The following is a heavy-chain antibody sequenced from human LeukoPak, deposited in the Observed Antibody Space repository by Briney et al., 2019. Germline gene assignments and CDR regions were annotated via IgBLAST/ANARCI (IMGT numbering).Heavy chain of an antibody. CDR2: ISGSGGNT. CDR3: ANWVEGARPSLDY. D-gene: IGHD6-6*01. Sequence: GGSLRLSCSASGFTFSSYAMAWVRQAPGTGLGWVSAISGSGGNTYYADSVKGRFTISRDNSKNTLYLQMNSLRAEGTAVYYCANWVEGARPSLDYWGQGALVTVSS. J-gene: IGHJ4*02. CDR1: GFTFSSYA. V-gene: IGHV3-23*01.